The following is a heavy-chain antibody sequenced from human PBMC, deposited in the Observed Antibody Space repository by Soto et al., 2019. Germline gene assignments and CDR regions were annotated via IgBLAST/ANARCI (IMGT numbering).Heavy chain of an antibody. CDR3: ARDEEVRGVILRMDFGPFDD. Sequence: QVQLVQSGAEVKKPGASVKVSCKASGYTFTSYAMHCVRQAPGQRLEWMGWINAGNGNTKYSQKFQGRVTLTRDTSASTAYMELSSLRAEDTAVYYCARDEEVRGVILRMDFGPFDDWGQGTLVTVSS. CDR2: INAGNGNT. J-gene: IGHJ4*02. D-gene: IGHD3-10*01. V-gene: IGHV1-3*01. CDR1: GYTFTSYA.